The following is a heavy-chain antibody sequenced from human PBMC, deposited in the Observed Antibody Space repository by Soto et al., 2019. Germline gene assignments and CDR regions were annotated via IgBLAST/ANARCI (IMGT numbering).Heavy chain of an antibody. CDR1: GGTFSSYA. CDR3: ATVMWQWLVPELDY. Sequence: ASVKVSCKASGGTFSSYAISWVRQAPGQGLEWMGGIIPIFGTANYAQKFQGRVTMTEDTSTDTAYMELSSLRSEDTAVYYCATVMWQWLVPELDYWGQGTLVTVSS. V-gene: IGHV1-69*06. CDR2: IIPIFGTA. D-gene: IGHD6-19*01. J-gene: IGHJ4*02.